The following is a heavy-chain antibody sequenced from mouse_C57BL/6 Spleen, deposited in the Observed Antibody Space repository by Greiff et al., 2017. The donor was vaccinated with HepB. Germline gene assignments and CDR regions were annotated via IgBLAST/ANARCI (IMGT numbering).Heavy chain of an antibody. CDR3: TAVVATRFAY. V-gene: IGHV14-4*01. CDR2: IDPENGDT. Sequence: VQLQQSGAELVRPGASVKLSCTASGFNIKDDYMHWVKQRPEQGLEWIGWIDPENGDTEYASKFQGKGTITADTSSNTAYLQLSSLTSEDTAVYYCTAVVATRFAYWGQGTLVTVSA. D-gene: IGHD1-1*01. CDR1: GFNIKDDY. J-gene: IGHJ3*01.